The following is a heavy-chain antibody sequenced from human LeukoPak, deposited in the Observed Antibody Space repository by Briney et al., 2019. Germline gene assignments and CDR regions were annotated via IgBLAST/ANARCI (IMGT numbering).Heavy chain of an antibody. CDR1: GFTFDDYA. V-gene: IGHV3-9*01. CDR2: ISWNSGSI. Sequence: PGGSLRLSCAASGFTFDDYAMHWVRQAPGKGLEWVSGISWNSGSIGYADSEKGRFTISRDNAKNSLYLQMNSLRAEDAALYYCSRARVVVIAADYYYYGMDVWGQGTTVTVSS. J-gene: IGHJ6*02. D-gene: IGHD2-21*01. CDR3: SRARVVVIAADYYYYGMDV.